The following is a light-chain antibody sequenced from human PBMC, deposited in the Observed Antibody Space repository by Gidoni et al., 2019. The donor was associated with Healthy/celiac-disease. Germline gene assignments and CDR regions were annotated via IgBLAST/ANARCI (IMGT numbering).Light chain of an antibody. CDR1: QGISNY. CDR2: AAS. CDR3: QKYNSAPWA. J-gene: IGKJ1*01. Sequence: DIPMTQPPSSLSASVGDRLTITRRASQGISNYLAWYQQKPGKVPKLLIYAASTLQSGVPARFSGSGSGTDFTLTISSLQPEDVATYYCQKYNSAPWAFGQGTKVEIK. V-gene: IGKV1-27*01.